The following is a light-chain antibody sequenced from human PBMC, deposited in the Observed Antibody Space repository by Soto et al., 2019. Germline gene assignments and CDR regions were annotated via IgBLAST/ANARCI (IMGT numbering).Light chain of an antibody. CDR2: EVS. CDR1: SSDVGGYKY. Sequence: QSALTQPPSASGSPGQSVTISCTGTSSDVGGYKYVSWYQQHPGKAPKLILYEVSKRPSGVPDRFSGSKSGNTASLTVSGLQAEDEADYYCSSYTSSSTLVVFGGGTKLTVL. J-gene: IGLJ2*01. CDR3: SSYTSSSTLVV. V-gene: IGLV2-8*01.